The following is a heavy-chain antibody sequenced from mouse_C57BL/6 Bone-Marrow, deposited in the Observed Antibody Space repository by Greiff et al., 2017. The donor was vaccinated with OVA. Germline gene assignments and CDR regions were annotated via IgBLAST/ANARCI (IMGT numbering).Heavy chain of an antibody. Sequence: QVQLQQSGAELVKPGASVKISCKASGYAFSSYWMNWVKQRPGKGLEWIGQIYPGDGDTNYNGKFKGKATLTADKSSSTAYMQLSSLTSEDAAVDFCARWIVAPYAMDYWGQGTSVTVSS. CDR2: IYPGDGDT. J-gene: IGHJ4*01. CDR3: ARWIVAPYAMDY. V-gene: IGHV1-80*01. D-gene: IGHD1-1*01. CDR1: GYAFSSYW.